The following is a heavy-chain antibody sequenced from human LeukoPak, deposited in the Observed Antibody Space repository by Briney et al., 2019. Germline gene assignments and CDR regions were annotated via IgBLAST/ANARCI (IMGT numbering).Heavy chain of an antibody. J-gene: IGHJ5*02. CDR1: GFTFSSYE. Sequence: HPGGSLRLSCAASGFTFSSYEMNWVRQAPGKGLEWVSYISSSGSTIYYADSVKGRFTISRDNAKNSLYLQMNSPRAEDTAVYYCARDRDSGYGFRFDPWGQGTLVTVSS. D-gene: IGHD5-12*01. CDR3: ARDRDSGYGFRFDP. CDR2: ISSSGSTI. V-gene: IGHV3-48*03.